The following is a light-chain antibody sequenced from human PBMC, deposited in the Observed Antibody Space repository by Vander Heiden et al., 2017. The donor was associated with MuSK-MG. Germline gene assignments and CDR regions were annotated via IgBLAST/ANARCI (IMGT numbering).Light chain of an antibody. J-gene: IGKJ2*01. CDR1: QSLLHSNGYSY. Sequence: DIVMTQSPLSLPVTPGEPASISCRSSQSLLHSNGYSYLEWYLQKPGQSPELLIYLGSRRDCGVPERFSGSGSGTDFTLKISRVEAEDVGGYYCKQALRTPYTFGQGTKLEIK. CDR2: LGS. CDR3: KQALRTPYT. V-gene: IGKV2-28*01.